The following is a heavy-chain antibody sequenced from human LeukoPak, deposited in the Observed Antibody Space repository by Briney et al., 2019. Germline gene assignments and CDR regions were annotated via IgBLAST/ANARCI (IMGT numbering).Heavy chain of an antibody. D-gene: IGHD2-21*01. CDR1: GYTFSSYA. Sequence: PGGSLRLSCAAPGYTFSSYAGTSVRQAPAKGLEWDSTISGSGDRTYDADSVKGRLTISRDNSKNTLYLKMNSLRAEDTAVYDCAKDLVVVIAMQGYFDLWGRGTLVTVSS. CDR3: AKDLVVVIAMQGYFDL. V-gene: IGHV3-23*01. CDR2: ISGSGDRT. J-gene: IGHJ2*01.